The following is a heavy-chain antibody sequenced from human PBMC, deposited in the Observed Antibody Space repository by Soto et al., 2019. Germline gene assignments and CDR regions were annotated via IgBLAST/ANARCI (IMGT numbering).Heavy chain of an antibody. J-gene: IGHJ3*02. CDR1: GVSINSGDHY. CDR3: DACKTIKAGDTFDI. D-gene: IGHD1-7*01. V-gene: IGHV4-30-4*01. CDR2: IYYSGAT. Sequence: SETLSLTCTVSGVSINSGDHYWGWVRQSPGKGREWIGFIYYSGATHYNPSLKRRVTISQDTSKDQFSVTLRSVTAGDTAMYFCDACKTIKAGDTFDIWGQGTMVTVSS.